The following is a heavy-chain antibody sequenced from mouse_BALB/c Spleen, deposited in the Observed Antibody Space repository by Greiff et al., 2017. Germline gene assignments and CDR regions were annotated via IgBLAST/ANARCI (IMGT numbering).Heavy chain of an antibody. CDR2: IYPYNGGT. J-gene: IGHJ3*01. V-gene: IGHV1S29*02. D-gene: IGHD2-4*01. CDR3: AREYEYNDGPFAY. CDR1: GYTFTDYN. Sequence: EVQLQQSGPELVKPGASVKISCKASGYTFTDYNMHWVKQSHGKSLEWIGYIYPYNGGTGYNQKFKSKATLTVDNSSSTAYMELRSLTSEYSAVYYCAREYEYNDGPFAYWGQGTLVTVSA.